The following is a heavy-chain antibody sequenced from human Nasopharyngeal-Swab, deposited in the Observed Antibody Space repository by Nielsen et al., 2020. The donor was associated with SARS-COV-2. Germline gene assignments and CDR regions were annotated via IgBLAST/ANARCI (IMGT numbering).Heavy chain of an antibody. Sequence: GESLKISCAASGFTFSSYGMHWVRQAPGKGLEWVAVTWYDGSNKYYADSVKGRFTISRDNSKNTLYMQMNSLRAEDTSVYYCARDYYDSSGYYYFDYWGQGTLVTVSS. CDR3: ARDYYDSSGYYYFDY. CDR2: TWYDGSNK. V-gene: IGHV3-33*01. J-gene: IGHJ4*02. CDR1: GFTFSSYG. D-gene: IGHD3-22*01.